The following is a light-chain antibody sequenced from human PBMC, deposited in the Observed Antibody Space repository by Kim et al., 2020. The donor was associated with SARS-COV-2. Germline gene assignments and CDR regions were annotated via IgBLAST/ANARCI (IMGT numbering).Light chain of an antibody. CDR1: SGTIASDY. J-gene: IGLJ3*02. V-gene: IGLV6-57*01. Sequence: TLTMSCTRSSGTIASDYVQGCQRRPSNSPTTVIYEDNQRPSGVPDRFSGSIDSASNSASLTISGLKTEDEADYYCQSYDSSNHWVFGGGTQLTVL. CDR3: QSYDSSNHWV. CDR2: EDN.